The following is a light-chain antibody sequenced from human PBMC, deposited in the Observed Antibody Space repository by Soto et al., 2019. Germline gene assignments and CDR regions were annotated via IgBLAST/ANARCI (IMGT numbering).Light chain of an antibody. Sequence: QSVLTQPPSASGTPGQRVTISCSGRSSNIGSNAVNWYQQLPGMAPKLLIYGDNQRPSGVPDRFSGSKSGASVSLAIGGLQSDDEADYYCATWDDSLNGPVFGGGTKLTVL. CDR2: GDN. J-gene: IGLJ3*02. CDR3: ATWDDSLNGPV. V-gene: IGLV1-44*01. CDR1: SSNIGSNA.